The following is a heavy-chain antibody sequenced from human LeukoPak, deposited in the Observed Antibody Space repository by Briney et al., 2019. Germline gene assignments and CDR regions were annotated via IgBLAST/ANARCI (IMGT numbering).Heavy chain of an antibody. D-gene: IGHD1-26*01. Sequence: SVKVSCKASGGTFSSYAISWVRQAPGQGLEWMGRIIPILDIANYAQKFQGRVTITADKSTSTAYMELSSLRSEDTAVYYCARDRTEVGGYYYYYGMDVWGQGTTVTVSS. CDR3: ARDRTEVGGYYYYYGMDV. V-gene: IGHV1-69*04. CDR2: IIPILDIA. CDR1: GGTFSSYA. J-gene: IGHJ6*02.